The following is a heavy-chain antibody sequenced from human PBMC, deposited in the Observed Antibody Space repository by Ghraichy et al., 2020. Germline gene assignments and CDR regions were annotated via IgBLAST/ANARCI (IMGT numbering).Heavy chain of an antibody. Sequence: SETLSLTCSVSGGSISDCYWSWVRQSAEKGLEWIGRIHGNGTPNYSPTLETRVTMSLDTTTNQVHMSLRSVTAADTAVYFCARDSYYDRSIKMAHWGQGILVNVSS. CDR2: IHGNGTP. V-gene: IGHV4-4*07. D-gene: IGHD3-16*01. J-gene: IGHJ4*02. CDR1: GGSISDCY. CDR3: ARDSYYDRSIKMAH.